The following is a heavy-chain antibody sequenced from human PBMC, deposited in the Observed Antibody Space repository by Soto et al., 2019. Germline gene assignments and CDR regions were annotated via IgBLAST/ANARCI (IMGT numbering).Heavy chain of an antibody. CDR2: IKSITDGGTT. Sequence: KSGGSVRLSCAASGFTFSSYSMNWVRQAPGKGLEWVGRIKSITDGGTTDYAAPVKGRFTISRDDSKDTLYLQMNNLRTEDTAVYHCTTDSADIVVVPATFGMDVWGQGTTVTV. J-gene: IGHJ6*02. D-gene: IGHD2-2*01. V-gene: IGHV3-15*01. CDR1: GFTFSSYS. CDR3: TTDSADIVVVPATFGMDV.